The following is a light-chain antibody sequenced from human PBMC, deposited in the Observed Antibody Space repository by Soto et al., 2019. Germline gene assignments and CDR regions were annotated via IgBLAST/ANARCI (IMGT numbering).Light chain of an antibody. Sequence: QSALTQPASVSGSPGQSITISCTGTSSDVGGYNSVSWYQQHPGKAPKLMIYEVSNRPSGVSNRFSGSKSGNTASLTISGLQAEDEADYYCSSYTTSSTLLYVFGTGNKPPS. CDR1: SSDVGGYNS. V-gene: IGLV2-14*01. CDR3: SSYTTSSTLLYV. J-gene: IGLJ1*01. CDR2: EVS.